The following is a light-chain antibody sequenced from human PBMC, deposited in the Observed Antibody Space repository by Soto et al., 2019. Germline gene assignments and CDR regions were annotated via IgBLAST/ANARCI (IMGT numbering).Light chain of an antibody. V-gene: IGKV3-11*01. CDR2: DAS. J-gene: IGKJ4*01. CDR1: QSVSSY. CDR3: QQGSNWPPGLT. Sequence: EIVLTQSPATLSLSPGERATLSCRASQSVSSYLAWYQQKPGQAPRLLIYDASNRATGIPARFSGSGSGTDFTLTISNLEPEDFEVYYCQQGSNWPPGLTFGGGTKVEIK.